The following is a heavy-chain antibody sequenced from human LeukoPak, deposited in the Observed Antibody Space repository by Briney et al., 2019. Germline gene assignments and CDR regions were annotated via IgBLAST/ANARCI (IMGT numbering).Heavy chain of an antibody. CDR3: ARCSGSRTYHSDDY. D-gene: IGHD2-15*01. V-gene: IGHV3-66*01. J-gene: IGHJ4*02. CDR1: GFTVXSNY. Sequence: GGSLRLSCAASGFTVXSNYXSXVXQAPGXGLEWVSVIYRGGSTYYPDXVKGRFTISRDNAKNSLSLQMNSLRAEDTAVFYYARCSGSRTYHSDDYWGQGTLVTVSS. CDR2: IYRGGST.